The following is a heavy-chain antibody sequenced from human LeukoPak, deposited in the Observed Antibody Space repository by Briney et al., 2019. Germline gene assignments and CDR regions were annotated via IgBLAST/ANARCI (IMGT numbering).Heavy chain of an antibody. D-gene: IGHD4-17*01. J-gene: IGHJ5*01. CDR2: INHSGST. CDR3: ARGDGGSSTVPIYWFDS. Sequence: SETLSLTCAVYGGSFSGYYWSWIRQPPGKRLEWIGEINHSGSTNYNPPLKSRVTISVDTSKNQFSLKLSSVTATDTAVYYCARGDGGSSTVPIYWFDSWGQGTLVTVSS. CDR1: GGSFSGYY. V-gene: IGHV4-34*01.